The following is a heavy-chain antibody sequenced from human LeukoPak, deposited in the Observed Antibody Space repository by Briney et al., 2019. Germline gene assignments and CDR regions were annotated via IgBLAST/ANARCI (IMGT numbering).Heavy chain of an antibody. CDR3: ARGRYSSSWYPGPWDYQPDSYYFDY. V-gene: IGHV3-21*01. J-gene: IGHJ4*02. Sequence: PGGSLRLSCAASGFTFSSYSMNWVRQAPGKGLEWVSSISSSSSYIYYADSVKGRFTISRDNDKNSLYLQMNSLRAEDTAVYYCARGRYSSSWYPGPWDYQPDSYYFDYWGQGTLVTVSS. CDR2: ISSSSSYI. D-gene: IGHD6-13*01. CDR1: GFTFSSYS.